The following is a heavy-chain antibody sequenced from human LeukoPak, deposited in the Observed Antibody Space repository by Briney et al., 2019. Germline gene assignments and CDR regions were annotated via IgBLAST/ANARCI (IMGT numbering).Heavy chain of an antibody. D-gene: IGHD6-25*01. CDR2: IYSGGST. CDR3: ARGVRRRPDAFDI. Sequence: GSLGLSCAASGFTVSSNYMSWVRQAPGKGLEWVSVIYSGGSTYYADSVKGRFTISRDNSKNTLYLQMNSLRAEDTAVYYCARGVRRRPDAFDIWGQGTLVTVSS. J-gene: IGHJ3*02. CDR1: GFTVSSNY. V-gene: IGHV3-66*01.